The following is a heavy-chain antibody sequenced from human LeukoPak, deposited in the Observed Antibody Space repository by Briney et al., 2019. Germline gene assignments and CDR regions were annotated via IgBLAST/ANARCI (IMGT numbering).Heavy chain of an antibody. CDR2: ISSANSHI. J-gene: IGHJ4*02. D-gene: IGHD7-27*01. CDR3: AKDGRVRRRDYWGYIDH. CDR1: GFSLSNYA. V-gene: IGHV3-21*04. Sequence: GGSLRLSCVVSGFSLSNYAMNWVRQAPGKGPEWVSYISSANSHIYYADSVKGRFIISRDNAKNSLYLQMNSLRAEDTALYFCAKDGRVRRRDYWGYIDHWGRGTLVTVSS.